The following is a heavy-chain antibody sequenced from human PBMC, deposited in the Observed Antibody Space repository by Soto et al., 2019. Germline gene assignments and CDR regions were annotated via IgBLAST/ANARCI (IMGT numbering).Heavy chain of an antibody. Sequence: SETLSLTCAVYGGSFSGYYWSWIRQPPGKGLEWIGEINHSGSTNYNPSLKSRVTISVDTSKNQFSLKLSSVTAADTAVYYCARASSGWSNWFDPWGQGTLVTAPQ. CDR1: GGSFSGYY. D-gene: IGHD6-19*01. J-gene: IGHJ5*02. CDR3: ARASSGWSNWFDP. V-gene: IGHV4-34*01. CDR2: INHSGST.